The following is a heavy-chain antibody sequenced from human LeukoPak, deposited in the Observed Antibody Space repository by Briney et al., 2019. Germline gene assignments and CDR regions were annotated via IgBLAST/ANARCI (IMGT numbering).Heavy chain of an antibody. Sequence: SLTCAVYGGSFSGYYWSWIRQPPGKGLEWIGEINHSGSTNYNPSPKSRVTISVDTSKNQFSLKLSSVTAADTAVYYCARGVEPMNALDYWGQGTLVTVSS. CDR1: GGSFSGYY. CDR3: ARGVEPMNALDY. CDR2: INHSGST. J-gene: IGHJ4*02. D-gene: IGHD1-1*01. V-gene: IGHV4-34*01.